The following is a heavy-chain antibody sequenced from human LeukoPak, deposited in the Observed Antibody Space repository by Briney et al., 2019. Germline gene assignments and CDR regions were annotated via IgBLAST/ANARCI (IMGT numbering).Heavy chain of an antibody. J-gene: IGHJ5*02. CDR3: AREVVAACFDP. CDR2: IIPIFGTA. CDR1: GGTFSSYA. V-gene: IGHV1-69*13. D-gene: IGHD2-15*01. Sequence: GASVKVSCKASGGTFSSYAISWVRQAPGQGLEWMGGIIPIFGTANYAQKFQGRVTITADESTSTAYMELSSLRSEDTAVYYCAREVVAACFDPWGQGTLVAVSS.